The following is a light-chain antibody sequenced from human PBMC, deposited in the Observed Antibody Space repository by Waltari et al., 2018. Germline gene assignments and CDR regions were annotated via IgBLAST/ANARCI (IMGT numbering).Light chain of an antibody. Sequence: SYELTQSPSVSVSPGQTASITCSGDKLGDKYVCWYQQKPGQSPVLVIYQDNKRPSGIPERFSGSNSGNTATLTISGTQAMDEADYYCQAWDRSTAYVFGTGTKVTVL. V-gene: IGLV3-1*01. CDR1: KLGDKY. CDR3: QAWDRSTAYV. CDR2: QDN. J-gene: IGLJ1*01.